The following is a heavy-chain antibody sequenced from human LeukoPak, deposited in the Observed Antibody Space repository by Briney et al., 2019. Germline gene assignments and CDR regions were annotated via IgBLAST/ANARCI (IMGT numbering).Heavy chain of an antibody. D-gene: IGHD6-6*01. CDR1: GGSISSGSYY. CDR2: IYTSGST. Sequence: PSQTLSLTCTVSGGSISSGSYYWSWIRQPAGKGLEWIGRIYTSGSTNYNPSLKSRVTISVDTSKNQFSLKLSSVTAADTAVYYCARLVPAHSSSPGYSDYWGQGTLVTVSS. CDR3: ARLVPAHSSSPGYSDY. V-gene: IGHV4-61*02. J-gene: IGHJ4*02.